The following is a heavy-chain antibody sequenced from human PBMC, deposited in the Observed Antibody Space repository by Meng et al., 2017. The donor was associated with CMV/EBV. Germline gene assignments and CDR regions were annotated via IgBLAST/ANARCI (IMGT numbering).Heavy chain of an antibody. V-gene: IGHV3-21*01. J-gene: IGHJ4*02. Sequence: LSLTCAASGFTFSSYGMNWVRQAPGKGLEWVSSISSSSSYIYYADSVKGRFTISRDNAKNSLYLQMNSLRAEDTAVYYCARVGGHTIWGQGTLVTVSS. CDR2: ISSSSSYI. CDR3: ARVGGHTI. D-gene: IGHD3-16*01. CDR1: GFTFSSYG.